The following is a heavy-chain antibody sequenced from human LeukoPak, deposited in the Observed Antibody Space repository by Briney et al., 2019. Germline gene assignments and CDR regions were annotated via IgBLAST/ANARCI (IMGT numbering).Heavy chain of an antibody. CDR2: ISAYNGNT. V-gene: IGHV1-18*01. D-gene: IGHD6-13*01. J-gene: IGHJ5*02. CDR1: GYTFTSYG. CDR3: ARVVGQQLVNNYNWFDP. Sequence: ASVKVSCKASGYTFTSYGISWVRQAPGQGLEWMGWISAYNGNTNYAQKLQGRVTMTTDTSTSTAYMELRSLRSDDTAMYYCARVVGQQLVNNYNWFDPWGQGTLVTVSS.